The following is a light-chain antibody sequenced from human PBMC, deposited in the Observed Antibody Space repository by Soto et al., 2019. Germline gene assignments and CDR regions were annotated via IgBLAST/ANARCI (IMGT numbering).Light chain of an antibody. Sequence: ILFTQSPSTLXXAPXEVXXXPCRASQSVSSYLAWYQQKPGQAPRLLIYDASNRATGIPARFSGSGSGTDFTLTISSLEPEDFAVYYCQQRSNWPSFGGGTKVDIK. CDR1: QSVSSY. CDR3: QQRSNWPS. J-gene: IGKJ4*01. CDR2: DAS. V-gene: IGKV3-11*01.